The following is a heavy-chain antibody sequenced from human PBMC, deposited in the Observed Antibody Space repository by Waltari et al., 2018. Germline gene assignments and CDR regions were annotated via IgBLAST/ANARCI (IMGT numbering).Heavy chain of an antibody. CDR1: GGSLSSSGYY. J-gene: IGHJ4*02. CDR3: ARRRTTVTTYYFDY. V-gene: IGHV4-39*01. CDR2: IDYSGST. Sequence: QLQLQVSGPGLVKPSETLSLTCTVSGGSLSSSGYYWGWIRQPPGKGLEWIGSIDYSGSTYYNPSLQSRVTISVDTSKNQFSLKLSSVTAADTAVFFCARRRTTVTTYYFDYWGQGTLVTVSS. D-gene: IGHD4-17*01.